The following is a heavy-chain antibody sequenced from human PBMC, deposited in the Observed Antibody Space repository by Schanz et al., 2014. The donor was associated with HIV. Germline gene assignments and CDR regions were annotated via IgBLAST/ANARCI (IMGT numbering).Heavy chain of an antibody. Sequence: EVQLAESGGRLEQPGGSLRLSCAASGFIFSDYSMNWVRQAPGKGLEWVSHISTSGGSTYYADSVKGRFTISRDNSLDTVYLQMNSLGAEDTAVYYCARLLVTPFSYNYGLDVWGQGTTVTVSS. V-gene: IGHV3-23*04. CDR1: GFIFSDYS. J-gene: IGHJ6*02. CDR2: ISTSGGST. CDR3: ARLLVTPFSYNYGLDV. D-gene: IGHD2-21*02.